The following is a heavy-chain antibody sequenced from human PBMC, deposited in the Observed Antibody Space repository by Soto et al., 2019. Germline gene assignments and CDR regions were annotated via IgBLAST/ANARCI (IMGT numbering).Heavy chain of an antibody. CDR2: IFYSGST. Sequence: LSLTCAVSGGSLSSSSWWSWVRQPPGKTLEWLGEIFYSGSTKYNPSLNSRVTISADQSKNDFSLRLGSVTAADTAVYYCVHHGGVPYYHDFWGQGMLVTVSS. CDR1: GGSLSSSSW. CDR3: VHHGGVPYYHDF. D-gene: IGHD2-8*01. J-gene: IGHJ4*02. V-gene: IGHV4-4*02.